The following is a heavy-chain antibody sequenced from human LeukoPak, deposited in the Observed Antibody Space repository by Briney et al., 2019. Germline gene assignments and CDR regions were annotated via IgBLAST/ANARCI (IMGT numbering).Heavy chain of an antibody. Sequence: QPGGSLRLSCAASXFTFSSSWMIWVRQAPGKGLEWVANIKQDGSEKYYVDSVKGRFTISRDNAKNSLYLQMNSLRTEDTAVYYCARHGDGSGTWFDPWGQGTLVTVFS. CDR2: IKQDGSEK. J-gene: IGHJ5*02. CDR3: ARHGDGSGTWFDP. CDR1: XFTFSSSW. V-gene: IGHV3-7*04. D-gene: IGHD3-10*01.